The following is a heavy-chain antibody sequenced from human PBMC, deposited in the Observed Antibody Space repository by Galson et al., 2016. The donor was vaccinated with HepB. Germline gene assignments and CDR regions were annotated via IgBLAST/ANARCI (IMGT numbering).Heavy chain of an antibody. J-gene: IGHJ6*02. CDR3: ARGGSLSPDYFYGMDV. CDR2: ISYDGSNK. Sequence: SLRLSCAASGFTFRNYAMYWVRQAPGKGLEWVAVISYDGSNKYYADSVKGRFTISRDNSKNTQYLQMDSLRAEDTAVYYCARGGSLSPDYFYGMDVWGQGTTVTVAS. D-gene: IGHD3-16*01. CDR1: GFTFRNYA. V-gene: IGHV3-30*04.